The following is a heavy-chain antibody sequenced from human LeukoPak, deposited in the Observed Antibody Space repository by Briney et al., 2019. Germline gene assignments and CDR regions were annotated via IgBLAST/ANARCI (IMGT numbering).Heavy chain of an antibody. D-gene: IGHD3-3*01. Sequence: PGGSLRLSCAASGFTFSSYWMSWVRQAPGKGLEWVANMKQDGSEKYYVDSVKGRFTISRDNAKNSLYLQMNSLRAEDTAVYYCARGGSPSTKFWSGYLGNYYYMDVWGKGTTVTVSS. V-gene: IGHV3-7*01. CDR3: ARGGSPSTKFWSGYLGNYYYMDV. CDR1: GFTFSSYW. J-gene: IGHJ6*03. CDR2: MKQDGSEK.